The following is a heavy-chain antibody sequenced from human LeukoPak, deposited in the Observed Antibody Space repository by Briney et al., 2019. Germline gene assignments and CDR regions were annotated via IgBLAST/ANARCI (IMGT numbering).Heavy chain of an antibody. Sequence: GGSLRLSCAVSGLTFNNYAMSWVRQAPGKGLEWVSGISGRGASKYYADSVKGRFTISRDNSKNTLYLQMNSLRAEDTAVYYCARRLGLGFGEYSNNWFDPWGQGTLVTVSS. J-gene: IGHJ5*02. CDR3: ARRLGLGFGEYSNNWFDP. V-gene: IGHV3-23*01. CDR2: ISGRGASK. CDR1: GLTFNNYA. D-gene: IGHD3-10*01.